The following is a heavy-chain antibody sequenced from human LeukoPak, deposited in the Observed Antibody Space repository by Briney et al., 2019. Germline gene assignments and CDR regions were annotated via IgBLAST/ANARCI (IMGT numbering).Heavy chain of an antibody. J-gene: IGHJ4*02. CDR1: GGTFSSYA. Sequence: AASVKVSCKASGGTFSSYAISWVRQAPGQGLEWMGGIIPIFGTANYAQKFQGRVTITADESTSTAYMELSRLRSDDTAVYYCATGPASGFDYWGQGTLVTVSS. D-gene: IGHD6-25*01. CDR3: ATGPASGFDY. V-gene: IGHV1-69*13. CDR2: IIPIFGTA.